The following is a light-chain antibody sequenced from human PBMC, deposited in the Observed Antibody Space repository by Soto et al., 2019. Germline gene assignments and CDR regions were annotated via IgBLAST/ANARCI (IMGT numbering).Light chain of an antibody. CDR2: DVS. Sequence: QCVLTQAASVSGSPGQSITIYCTGTSSDVGGYNYVSWYQHHPGKAPKLMIFDVSNRPSGVSNRFSGSKSGNTASLTISGLQPEDEADYYCSSYTTSNTRQIVFGTGTKVTVL. V-gene: IGLV2-14*03. CDR3: SSYTTSNTRQIV. J-gene: IGLJ1*01. CDR1: SSDVGGYNY.